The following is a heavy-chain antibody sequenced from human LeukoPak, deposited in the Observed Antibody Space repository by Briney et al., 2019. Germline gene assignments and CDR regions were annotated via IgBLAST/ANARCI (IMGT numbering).Heavy chain of an antibody. Sequence: GGSLRLSCAASGFNFSTSWMNWIRQAPGKGLVCVSRINTDGSSRSYADSVKGRFTISRDNAKNTLYLQMNSLRAEDTAIYYCTRASAGLSYLDLWGRGTLVTVSS. CDR3: TRASAGLSYLDL. J-gene: IGHJ2*01. D-gene: IGHD3/OR15-3a*01. CDR1: GFNFSTSW. CDR2: INTDGSSR. V-gene: IGHV3-74*01.